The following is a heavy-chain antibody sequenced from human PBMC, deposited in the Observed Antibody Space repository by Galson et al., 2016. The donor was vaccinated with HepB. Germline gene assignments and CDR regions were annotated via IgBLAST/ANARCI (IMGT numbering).Heavy chain of an antibody. J-gene: IGHJ5*02. CDR2: IFPDDSDS. Sequence: QSGAEVKKPGESLKISCKGSGYSFSNYWIVWVRQMPGKGLEWMGIIFPDDSDSKYSPSFEGHVTISADKSTNTVYLQWTSLRASDTAMYYCARLGFDLSTGSPPGWFDPWGQGTLVTVSS. D-gene: IGHD3-9*01. V-gene: IGHV5-51*01. CDR1: GYSFSNYW. CDR3: ARLGFDLSTGSPPGWFDP.